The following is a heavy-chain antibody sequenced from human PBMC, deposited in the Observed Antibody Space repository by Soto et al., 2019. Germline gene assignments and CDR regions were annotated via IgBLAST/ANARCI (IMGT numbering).Heavy chain of an antibody. Sequence: KTSETLSLTCTVSGGSISSSSYYWGWIRQPPGKGLEWIGSIYYSGSTYYNPSLKSRVTISVDTSKNQFSLKLSSVTAADTAVYYCSLWLVIDYWGQGTLVTVSS. J-gene: IGHJ4*02. CDR3: SLWLVIDY. CDR1: GGSISSSSYY. CDR2: IYYSGST. D-gene: IGHD3-10*01. V-gene: IGHV4-39*01.